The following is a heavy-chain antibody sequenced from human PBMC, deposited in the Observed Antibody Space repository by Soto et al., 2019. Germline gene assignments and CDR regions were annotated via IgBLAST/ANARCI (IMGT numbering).Heavy chain of an antibody. D-gene: IGHD4-17*01. Sequence: GGSLRLSCAVSGFTVSSSHMSWVRQAPGKGLEWVSIIYSGGSTHDADSVRGRFTISRDNSKNTLYLQMNSLRAEDTAVYYCARDLRRESYWGQGTLVTAPQ. CDR2: IYSGGST. CDR1: GFTVSSSH. V-gene: IGHV3-53*01. J-gene: IGHJ4*02. CDR3: ARDLRRESY.